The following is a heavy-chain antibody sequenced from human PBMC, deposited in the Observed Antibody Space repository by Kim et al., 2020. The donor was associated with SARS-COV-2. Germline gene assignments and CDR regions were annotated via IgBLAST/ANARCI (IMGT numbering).Heavy chain of an antibody. CDR1: GGSISRSSYY. CDR3: ARSGSSWFEFDY. Sequence: SETLSLTCTVSGGSISRSSYYWGWIRQPPGKGLEWIGSIYYSGSTYYKPSLKSRVTISADTSKNQFSLKVTSVTAADTAVYYCARSGSSWFEFDYWGQGAQVTVSS. CDR2: IYYSGST. J-gene: IGHJ4*02. D-gene: IGHD6-13*01. V-gene: IGHV4-39*01.